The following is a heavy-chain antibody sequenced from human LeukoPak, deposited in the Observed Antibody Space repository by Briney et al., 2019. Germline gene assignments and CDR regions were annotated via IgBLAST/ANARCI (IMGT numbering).Heavy chain of an antibody. CDR2: IYYSGST. CDR3: ARQAGNQVVPAAIRRAREDNWFDP. V-gene: IGHV4-39*01. D-gene: IGHD2-2*01. CDR1: GGSISSSSYY. J-gene: IGHJ5*02. Sequence: PSETLSLTCTVSGGSISSSSYYWGWIRQPPGKGLEWIGSIYYSGSTYYNPSLKSRVTISVDTSKNQFSLKLSSVTAADTAVYYCARQAGNQVVPAAIRRAREDNWFDPWGQGTLVTVSS.